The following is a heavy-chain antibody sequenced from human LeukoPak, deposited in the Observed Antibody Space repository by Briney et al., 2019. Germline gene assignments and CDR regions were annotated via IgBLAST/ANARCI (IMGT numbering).Heavy chain of an antibody. J-gene: IGHJ4*02. D-gene: IGHD3-16*02. CDR1: GYSFTSYW. CDR3: ARHNFMITFGGVIVKPADY. Sequence: GESLKISCKGSGYSFTSYWIGWVRQMPGKGLGWMGIIYPGDPDTRYSPSFQGQVTISADKSISTAYLQWSSLKASDTAMYYCARHNFMITFGGVIVKPADYWGQGTLVTVSS. V-gene: IGHV5-51*01. CDR2: IYPGDPDT.